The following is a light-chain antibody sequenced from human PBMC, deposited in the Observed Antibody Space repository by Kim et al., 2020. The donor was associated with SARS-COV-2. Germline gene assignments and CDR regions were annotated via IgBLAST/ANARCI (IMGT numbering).Light chain of an antibody. CDR1: KLGDKY. CDR3: QAWDSSTVV. Sequence: GSPGQTASLTCSGDKLGDKYACWYQQKPGQSPVVVIYQDSKRPSGIPERFSGSNSGNTATLTISGTQAMDEADYYCQAWDSSTVVFGGGTQLTVL. J-gene: IGLJ2*01. V-gene: IGLV3-1*01. CDR2: QDS.